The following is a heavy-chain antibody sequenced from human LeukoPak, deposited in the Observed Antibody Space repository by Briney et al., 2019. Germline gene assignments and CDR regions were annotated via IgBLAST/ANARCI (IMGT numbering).Heavy chain of an antibody. CDR1: GFTFRSYA. CDR2: IGGSPGDT. J-gene: IGHJ4*02. Sequence: GGSLRLSCVASGFTFRSYAMSWVRQGPGKGLEWVSAIGGSPGDTHYADSVKGRFTISRDNAKNSLYLQMNSLRDEDKAVYYCARLEYYYVSGNYYKLFDYWGQGTLVTVCS. D-gene: IGHD3-10*01. CDR3: ARLEYYYVSGNYYKLFDY. V-gene: IGHV3-23*01.